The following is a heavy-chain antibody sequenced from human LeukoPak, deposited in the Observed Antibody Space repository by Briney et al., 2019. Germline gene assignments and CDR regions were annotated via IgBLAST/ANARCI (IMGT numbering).Heavy chain of an antibody. V-gene: IGHV3-15*01. CDR2: IKTKTDAGTT. J-gene: IGHJ4*02. D-gene: IGHD3-3*01. Sequence: GGSLRLSCAASGFTFINARMNWVRQAPGKGLEWVGRIKTKTDAGTTEYAAPVKGRFTISRDDSKNTLYLQMDSLETEDTAIYYCTTDPRGDPTYYDFWSGYVEYWGQGTLVTVSS. CDR1: GFTFINAR. CDR3: TTDPRGDPTYYDFWSGYVEY.